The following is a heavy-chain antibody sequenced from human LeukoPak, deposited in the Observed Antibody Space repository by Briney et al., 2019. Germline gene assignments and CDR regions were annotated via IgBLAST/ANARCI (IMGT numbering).Heavy chain of an antibody. CDR1: GGSISSSSYY. CDR3: ARRDSSRLGAFDL. J-gene: IGHJ3*01. CDR2: IYYSGST. V-gene: IGHV4-39*01. D-gene: IGHD6-13*01. Sequence: PSETLSLTCTVCGGSISSSSYYWGWIRQPPGKGLQWIGSIYYSGSTYYNPSLKSRVTISVDTSKNQFSLKLSSETAADTAVYYCARRDSSRLGAFDLWGQGTMVTVSS.